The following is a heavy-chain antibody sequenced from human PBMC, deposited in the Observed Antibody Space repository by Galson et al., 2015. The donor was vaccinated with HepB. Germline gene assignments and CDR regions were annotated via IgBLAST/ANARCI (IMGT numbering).Heavy chain of an antibody. CDR3: ARSFDLISSGRYVYFDY. V-gene: IGHV1-18*01. Sequence: SVKVSCKASGYTFTSYGISWVRQAPGQGLEWMGWISAYNGNTNYAQKLQGRVTMTTDTSTSTAYMELRSLRSDGTAVYYCARSFDLISSGRYVYFDYWGQGTLVTVSS. CDR1: GYTFTSYG. J-gene: IGHJ4*02. D-gene: IGHD6-19*01. CDR2: ISAYNGNT.